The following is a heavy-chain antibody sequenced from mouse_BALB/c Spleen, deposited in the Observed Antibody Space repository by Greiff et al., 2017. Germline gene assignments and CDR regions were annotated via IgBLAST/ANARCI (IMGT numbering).Heavy chain of an antibody. CDR1: GFTFSSYG. CDR2: INSNGGST. J-gene: IGHJ2*01. D-gene: IGHD4-1*01. V-gene: IGHV5-6-3*01. CDR3: ARDPGTNFDY. Sequence: EVKLVESGGGLVQPGGSLKLSCAASGFTFSSYGMSWVRQTPDKRLELVATINSNGGSTYYPDSVKGRFTISRDNAKNTLYLQMSSLKSEDTAMYYCARDPGTNFDYWGQGTTLTVSS.